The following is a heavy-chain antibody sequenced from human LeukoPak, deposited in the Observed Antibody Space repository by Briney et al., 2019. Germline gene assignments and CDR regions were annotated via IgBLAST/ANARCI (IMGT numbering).Heavy chain of an antibody. D-gene: IGHD3-3*01. J-gene: IGHJ3*02. Sequence: GGSLRLSCAASGFTFSSYGMHWVRQAPGKGLEWVAVISYDGSNKYYADSVKGRFTISRDNSKNTLYLQMNSLRAEDTAVYYCARDHPYYDFWAGYSRAFDIWGQGTVVTVSS. CDR1: GFTFSSYG. CDR3: ARDHPYYDFWAGYSRAFDI. V-gene: IGHV3-30*03. CDR2: ISYDGSNK.